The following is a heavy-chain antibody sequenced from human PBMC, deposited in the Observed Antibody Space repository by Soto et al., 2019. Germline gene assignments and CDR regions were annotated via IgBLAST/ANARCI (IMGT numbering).Heavy chain of an antibody. V-gene: IGHV3-23*01. Sequence: GGSLRLSCAASGFTFSSYAMSWVRQAPGKGLEWVSAISGSGGSTYYADSVKGRFTISRDNAKNTLYLQMNSLRAEETAVYYCARGGLGTYLLDYWGQGALVTVSS. CDR1: GFTFSSYA. CDR2: ISGSGGST. J-gene: IGHJ4*02. D-gene: IGHD3-10*01. CDR3: ARGGLGTYLLDY.